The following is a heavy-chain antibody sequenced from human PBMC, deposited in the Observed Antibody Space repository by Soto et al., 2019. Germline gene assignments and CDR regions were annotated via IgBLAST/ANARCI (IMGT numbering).Heavy chain of an antibody. D-gene: IGHD2-2*01. CDR3: AKVPDCLKTFDY. Sequence: EVQLLDSGGGLAQPGGSLRLSCAASGFTFGNYAMNWVRQAPGKGLEWVSTVSGNGAVTYYADSVKGRFTISRDNSRSTLYLQMNNLRAEDTAIYFCAKVPDCLKTFDYWGQGTLVTVSS. J-gene: IGHJ4*02. V-gene: IGHV3-23*01. CDR2: VSGNGAVT. CDR1: GFTFGNYA.